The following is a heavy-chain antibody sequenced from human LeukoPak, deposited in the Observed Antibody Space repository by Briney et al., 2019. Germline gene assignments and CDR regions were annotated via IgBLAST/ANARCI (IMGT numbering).Heavy chain of an antibody. D-gene: IGHD3-16*02. Sequence: GGSLRLSCAASGFTFSSYAMSGVRQAPGKGLEWVSAISGSGGSTYYADSVKGRFTISRDNSKNTLYLQMNSLRAEDTAVYYCAARRRLGELSLYIDYWGQGTLVTVSS. J-gene: IGHJ4*02. CDR1: GFTFSSYA. V-gene: IGHV3-23*01. CDR2: ISGSGGST. CDR3: AARRRLGELSLYIDY.